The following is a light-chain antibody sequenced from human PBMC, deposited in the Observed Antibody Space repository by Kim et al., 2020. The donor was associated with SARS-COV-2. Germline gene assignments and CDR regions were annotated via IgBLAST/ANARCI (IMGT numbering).Light chain of an antibody. V-gene: IGLV2-11*01. CDR2: DVS. J-gene: IGLJ3*02. CDR3: CSYAGSYFWV. CDR1: SSDVGGYNY. Sequence: QSALTQPRSVSGSPGQSVTISCTGTSSDVGGYNYVSWYQQHPGKAPKLMIYDVSKRPSGVPDRFSGSKSGNTASLTISGLQAEDEGDYHYCSYAGSYFWVFGGGTQLTVL.